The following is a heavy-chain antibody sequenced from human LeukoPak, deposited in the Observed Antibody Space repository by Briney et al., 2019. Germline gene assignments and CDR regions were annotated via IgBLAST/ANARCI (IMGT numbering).Heavy chain of an antibody. CDR2: INHRGST. CDR1: GGSFSGYY. Sequence: SETLSLTCAVYGGSFSGYYWSWIRQPPGKGLEGIGEINHRGSTNYNPSLKSRVTISVDTSKNQFFLKLSSVAAADRAVYYCASHRPGSLLGHVWGKGTPVTVSS. CDR3: ASHRPGSLLGHV. V-gene: IGHV4-34*01. J-gene: IGHJ6*04. D-gene: IGHD1-26*01.